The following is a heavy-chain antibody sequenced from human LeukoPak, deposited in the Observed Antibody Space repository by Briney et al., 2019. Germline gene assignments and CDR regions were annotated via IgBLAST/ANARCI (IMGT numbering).Heavy chain of an antibody. CDR1: GGSISSYY. CDR3: ARENPTTPQGNWFDP. J-gene: IGHJ5*02. V-gene: IGHV4-59*01. CDR2: IYYSGST. Sequence: NPSETLSLTCTVSGGSISSYYWSWIRQPPGKGLEWIGYIYYSGSTNYNPSLKSRVTISVDTSKNQFSLKLSSVTAADTAVYYCARENPTTPQGNWFDPWGQGTLVTVSS. D-gene: IGHD4-11*01.